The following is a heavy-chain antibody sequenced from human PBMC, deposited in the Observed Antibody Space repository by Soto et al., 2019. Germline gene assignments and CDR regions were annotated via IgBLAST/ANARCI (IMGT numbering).Heavy chain of an antibody. CDR2: IYCGGNGP. D-gene: IGHD1-1*01. Sequence: EVQVVESGGGLVQPGGSLRLSCAATGFTFSDFAMSWVRQAPGKGLEWVSRIYCGGNGPHYADSVKGRVTISRDHSKNTWYPPMNSPRAEAPAVYYCANLERMEPWASSFHYRGPGTLVLVSS. CDR3: ANLERMEPWASSFHY. CDR1: GFTFSDFA. V-gene: IGHV3-23*03. J-gene: IGHJ4*02.